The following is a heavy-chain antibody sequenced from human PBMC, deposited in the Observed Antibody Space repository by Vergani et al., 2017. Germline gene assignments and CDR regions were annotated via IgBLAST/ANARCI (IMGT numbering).Heavy chain of an antibody. J-gene: IGHJ3*02. Sequence: QITLKESGPTLVKPTQTLTLTCTFSGFSLSTSGVGVGWIRQPPGKALEWLALIYWDDDKRYSPSLKSRLTITKDTSKNQVVLTMTNMDPVDIATYYCALLYSSSWYDAFDIWGQGTMVTVSS. V-gene: IGHV2-5*02. CDR3: ALLYSSSWYDAFDI. CDR1: GFSLSTSGVG. CDR2: IYWDDDK. D-gene: IGHD6-13*01.